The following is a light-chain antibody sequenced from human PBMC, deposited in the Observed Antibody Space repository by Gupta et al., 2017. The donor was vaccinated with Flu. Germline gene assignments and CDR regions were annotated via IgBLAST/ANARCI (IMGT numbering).Light chain of an antibody. CDR2: DVT. V-gene: IGLV2-14*03. Sequence: QSALTQPASVSGSPGQSLTISCTGTASDVGSYNYVSWYQHHPGKAHNLVIYDVTRRPPGVAARFSGSKSGNTAALIISGLQAEDEADYYCTSDTCTSTWVFGGGTRLTVL. CDR1: ASDVGSYNY. CDR3: TSDTCTSTWV. J-gene: IGLJ3*02.